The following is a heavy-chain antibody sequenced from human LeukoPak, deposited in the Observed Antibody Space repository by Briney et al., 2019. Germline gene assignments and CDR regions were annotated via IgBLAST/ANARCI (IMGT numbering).Heavy chain of an antibody. Sequence: PGRSLRLSCAASGFTFSSYAMHWVRQAPGKGLEWVAVISYDGSNKYYADSVKGRFTISRDNSKNTLYLQMNSLRAEDTALYYCAKDIGLIVGATNPQGFDIWGQGTMVTVSS. CDR3: AKDIGLIVGATNPQGFDI. J-gene: IGHJ3*02. CDR2: ISYDGSNK. V-gene: IGHV3-30-3*01. D-gene: IGHD1-26*01. CDR1: GFTFSSYA.